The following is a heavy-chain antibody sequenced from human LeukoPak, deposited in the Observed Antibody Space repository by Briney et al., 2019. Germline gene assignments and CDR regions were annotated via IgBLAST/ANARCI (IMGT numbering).Heavy chain of an antibody. CDR3: ARGKDGYNWYFDL. CDR1: GGSFSGYY. D-gene: IGHD5-24*01. V-gene: IGHV4-34*01. CDR2: INHSGST. J-gene: IGHJ2*01. Sequence: SETLSLTCAVYGGSFSGYYWSWIRQPPGKGLEWIGEINHSGSTNYNPSLKSRVTISVDRSKNQFSLKLSSVTAADTAVYYCARGKDGYNWYFDLWGRGTLVTVSS.